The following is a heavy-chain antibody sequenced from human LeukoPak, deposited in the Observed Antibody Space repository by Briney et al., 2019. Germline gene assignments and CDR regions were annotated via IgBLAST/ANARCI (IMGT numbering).Heavy chain of an antibody. Sequence: PGGSLRHSCTTSGFTFINYAMRWVRQAPGRGLGGVSSISGSAITTYYADSVKGRFAISRDNSKNTLYLQMTSLRAEDTAVYYCAKDQRFGDLDDYRGQGTLVTVSS. CDR1: GFTFINYA. J-gene: IGHJ4*02. D-gene: IGHD3-10*01. CDR3: AKDQRFGDLDDY. V-gene: IGHV3-23*01. CDR2: ISGSAITT.